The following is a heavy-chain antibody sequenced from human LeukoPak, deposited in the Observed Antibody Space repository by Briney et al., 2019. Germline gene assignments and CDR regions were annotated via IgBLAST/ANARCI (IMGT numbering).Heavy chain of an antibody. V-gene: IGHV5-51*01. CDR1: GYSFTSYW. D-gene: IGHD5-18*01. CDR3: ARVQPLHGEYYYYIDV. J-gene: IGHJ6*03. Sequence: GESLKISCKGSGYSFTSYWIGWVRQMPGKGLEWMGIIYPGDSDTRYSPSFQGQVTISADKSISTAYLQWSGLKASDTAMYYCARVQPLHGEYYYYIDVWGKGTTGTVSS. CDR2: IYPGDSDT.